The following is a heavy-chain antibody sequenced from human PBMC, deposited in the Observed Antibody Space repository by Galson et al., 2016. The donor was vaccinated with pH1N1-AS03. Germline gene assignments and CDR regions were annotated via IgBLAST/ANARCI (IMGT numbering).Heavy chain of an antibody. CDR1: GLSVAKNY. V-gene: IGHV3-53*01. Sequence: SLRLSCAVSGLSVAKNYMSWVRQAPGKGLERVSSIYTGGDTFYTDSVRGRFTTSRDDSNTTLDLQMNSLRAADTAMYYCSRVDSSTYSDGWVPFDYWGQGTLVTVSS. D-gene: IGHD1-26*01. CDR2: IYTGGDT. CDR3: SRVDSSTYSDGWVPFDY. J-gene: IGHJ4*02.